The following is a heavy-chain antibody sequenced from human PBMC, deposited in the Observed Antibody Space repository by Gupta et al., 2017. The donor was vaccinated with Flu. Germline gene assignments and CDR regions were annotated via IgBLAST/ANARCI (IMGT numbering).Heavy chain of an antibody. V-gene: IGHV3-15*01. J-gene: IGHJ4*02. CDR2: IRRKIDGRSP. CDR3: AKEHTFLGPGPIFDT. D-gene: IGHD2/OR15-2a*01. CDR1: GFTFGNAW. Sequence: GQLVESGGGLVTPGGSLRLSCAASGFTFGNAWVALGRLGPGEGLEVGGRIRRKIDGRSPRYADAGAGRFNIQREESKKTLNLQKKSLGAEEKAVYYCAKEHTFLGPGPIFDTWGQGTLVTVSS.